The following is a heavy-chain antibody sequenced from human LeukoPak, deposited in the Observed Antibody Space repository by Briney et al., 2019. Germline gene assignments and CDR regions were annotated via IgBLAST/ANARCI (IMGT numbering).Heavy chain of an antibody. CDR2: IKQDGSEK. Sequence: SGGSLRLSCAASGFTFSSYWMSWVRQAPGKGLEWVANIKQDGSEKYYVDSVKGRFTISRDNAKNSLCLQMNSLRAEDTAVYYCARAANTYYDFWSGYYSFDYWGQGTLVTVSS. D-gene: IGHD3-3*01. V-gene: IGHV3-7*01. J-gene: IGHJ4*02. CDR3: ARAANTYYDFWSGYYSFDY. CDR1: GFTFSSYW.